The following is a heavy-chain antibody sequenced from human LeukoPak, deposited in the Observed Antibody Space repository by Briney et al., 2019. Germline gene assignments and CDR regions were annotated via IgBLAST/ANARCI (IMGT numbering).Heavy chain of an antibody. CDR1: GGSINSYY. V-gene: IGHV4-59*01. CDR2: IYYSGST. J-gene: IGHJ4*02. Sequence: SETLSLTCTVSGGSINSYYWSWIRQPPGKGLEWIGYIYYSGSTNYNPSLKSRVTISVDTSKNQFSLKLSSVTAADTAVYYCARNDFWSGPFDYWGQGTLVTVSS. CDR3: ARNDFWSGPFDY. D-gene: IGHD3-3*01.